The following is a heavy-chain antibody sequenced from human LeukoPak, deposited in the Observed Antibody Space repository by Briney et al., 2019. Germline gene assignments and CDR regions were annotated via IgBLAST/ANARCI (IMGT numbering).Heavy chain of an antibody. CDR2: INTNTGKP. CDR3: ARAASLDY. J-gene: IGHJ4*02. Sequence: ASVKVSCKASGYTFTSYAMNLVRQAPGPGLEWMGWINTNTGKPTYAQGFTGRFVFSLDSSVSTAYLQINSLNAEGTAVYYCARAASLDYWGQGTLVTVSS. V-gene: IGHV7-4-1*02. D-gene: IGHD2-2*01. CDR1: GYTFTSYA.